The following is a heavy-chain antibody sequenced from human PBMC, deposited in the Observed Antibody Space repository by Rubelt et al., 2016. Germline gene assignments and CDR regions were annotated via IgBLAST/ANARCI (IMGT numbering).Heavy chain of an antibody. CDR3: GRGNSWYPL. CDR2: IDPRDSYI. CDR1: GYNFTTYW. Sequence: EVQLVQSGAEVKKPGESLRISCKGSGYNFTTYWISWVRQTPGKGLEWMGRIDPRDSYINYSPSLQGNVTISADKSISTAYLQWSSLKASDTAMYYCGRGNSWYPLWGQGTLVTVSS. D-gene: IGHD6-13*01. J-gene: IGHJ4*02. V-gene: IGHV5-10-1*03.